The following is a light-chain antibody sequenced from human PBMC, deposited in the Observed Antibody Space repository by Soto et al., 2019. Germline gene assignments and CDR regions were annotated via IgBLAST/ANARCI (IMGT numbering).Light chain of an antibody. J-gene: IGLJ2*01. V-gene: IGLV4-60*03. CDR3: ETRDSNTQV. Sequence: QSVLTQSSSASASLGSSVKLTCTLSSGHNNYIIAWHQQQPGKAPRYLMRVDGSGSYNKGSGVPDRFSGSTSGADRYLTISTLQSEDEADYYCETRDSNTQVFGGGTKLTVL. CDR1: SGHNNYI. CDR2: VDGSGSY.